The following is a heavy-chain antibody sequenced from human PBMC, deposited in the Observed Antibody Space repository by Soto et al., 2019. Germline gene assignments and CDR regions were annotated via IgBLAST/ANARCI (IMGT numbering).Heavy chain of an antibody. V-gene: IGHV3-15*07. Sequence: GGSLRLSCAASGFTFSNAWMNWVRQAPGKGLEWVSRIKSKTDGGTTDYAAPVKGRFTISRDDSKNTLYLQMNSLKTEDTAVYYCTTFPYYDYVWGSYTAFDIWGQGTMVTVSS. CDR2: IKSKTDGGTT. J-gene: IGHJ3*02. D-gene: IGHD3-16*01. CDR1: GFTFSNAW. CDR3: TTFPYYDYVWGSYTAFDI.